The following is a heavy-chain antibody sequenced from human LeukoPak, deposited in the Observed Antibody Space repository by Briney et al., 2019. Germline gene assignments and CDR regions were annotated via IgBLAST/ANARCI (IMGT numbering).Heavy chain of an antibody. CDR3: ARDGGRRADI. CDR2: ISWNSGSI. Sequence: PGGSLRLSCAASGFTFDDYAMHWVRQAPGKGLEWVSGISWNSGSIGYADSVKGRFTISRDNAKNSLNLQMNSLRAEDTALYYCARDGGRRADIWGQGTMVTVSS. D-gene: IGHD2-15*01. J-gene: IGHJ3*02. CDR1: GFTFDDYA. V-gene: IGHV3-9*01.